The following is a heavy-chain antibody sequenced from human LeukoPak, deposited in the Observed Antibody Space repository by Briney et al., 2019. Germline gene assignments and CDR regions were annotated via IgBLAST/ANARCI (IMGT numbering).Heavy chain of an antibody. D-gene: IGHD2-2*01. J-gene: IGHJ6*04. CDR1: GFTFSSYE. CDR2: ISSSGSTI. CDR3: AREGVVVPMDV. Sequence: PGGSLRLSCAASGFTFSSYEMNWVRQAPGKGLEWVSYISSSGSTIYYADSVKGRFTISRDNAKNSLYLQVNSLRAEDTAVYYCAREGVVVPMDVWGKGTTVTVSS. V-gene: IGHV3-48*03.